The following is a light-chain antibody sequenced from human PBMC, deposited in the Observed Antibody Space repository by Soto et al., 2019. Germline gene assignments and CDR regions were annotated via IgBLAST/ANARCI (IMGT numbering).Light chain of an antibody. CDR2: DVS. CDR3: SSYTSSSTLG. CDR1: SSDVGGYNY. J-gene: IGLJ2*01. V-gene: IGLV2-14*01. Sequence: QSALTQPASVSGSPGQSITISCTGTSSDVGGYNYVSWYQQHPGKAPKFMIYDVSNRPSGVSNRFSGSKSGNTASLTISGLQAEDEADYYCSSYTSSSTLGFGGGTKVTVL.